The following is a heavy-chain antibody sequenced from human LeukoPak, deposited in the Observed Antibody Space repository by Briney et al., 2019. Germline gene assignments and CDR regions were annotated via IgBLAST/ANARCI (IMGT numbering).Heavy chain of an antibody. CDR3: GRPTKYWLVRGDGVDV. CDR1: GFTFSSYA. D-gene: IGHD6-19*01. Sequence: GGSLRLSCAASGFTFSSYAMTWVRQAPGKGLEWVASIDAGGGDTYHSDSVKGRFTISRDNSMNTLYLQMNSLRADDTAVYYCGRPTKYWLVRGDGVDVWGQGATVTVSS. J-gene: IGHJ6*02. V-gene: IGHV3-23*01. CDR2: IDAGGGDT.